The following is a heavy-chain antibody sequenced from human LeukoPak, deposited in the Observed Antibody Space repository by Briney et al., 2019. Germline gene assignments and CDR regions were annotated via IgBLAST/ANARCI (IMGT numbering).Heavy chain of an antibody. CDR3: ARDGAGMTGTGLDY. CDR2: IHYTGNT. D-gene: IGHD3-9*01. V-gene: IGHV4-61*01. J-gene: IGHJ4*02. CDR1: NGSINFVSYY. Sequence: PSETLSLTCTVSNGSINFVSYYWSWIRQPPGKGLEWLGYIHYTGNTINNPSLKSRVTISMDTAKNQFSLKVSSVTAADTAVYYCARDGAGMTGTGLDYWGQGILATVSS.